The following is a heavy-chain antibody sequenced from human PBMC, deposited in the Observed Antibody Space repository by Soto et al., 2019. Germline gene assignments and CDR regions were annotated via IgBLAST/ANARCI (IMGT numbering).Heavy chain of an antibody. J-gene: IGHJ3*02. CDR1: GLTFSSYS. Sequence: GGSLRLSCAASGLTFSSYSMNWVRQAPGKGLEWVSSISSSNNNIYYADSVKGRFTISRDNAKNSLYLQMNTLRAEDTAVYYCARSLRGILDAFDIWGQGTMVTVSS. CDR3: ARSLRGILDAFDI. CDR2: ISSSNNNI. D-gene: IGHD3-9*01. V-gene: IGHV3-21*01.